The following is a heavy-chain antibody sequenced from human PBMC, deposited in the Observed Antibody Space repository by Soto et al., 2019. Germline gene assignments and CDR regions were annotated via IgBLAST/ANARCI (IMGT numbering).Heavy chain of an antibody. J-gene: IGHJ4*02. CDR1: RGSFSASG. CDR2: FIPIFGTA. V-gene: IGHV1-69*01. Sequence: LVQSGAEVKKPGSSVKVSCRAGRGSFSASGFSWVRQAPGQGLEWVGGFIPIFGTANYAQKFQDRVTMTADESTSTVYMELISLRSEDTALYYCARSGYSYGPNMDWGQGTLVTFST. D-gene: IGHD5-18*01. CDR3: ARSGYSYGPNMD.